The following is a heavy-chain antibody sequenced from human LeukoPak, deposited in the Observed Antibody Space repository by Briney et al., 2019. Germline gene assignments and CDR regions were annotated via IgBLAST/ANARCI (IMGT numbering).Heavy chain of an antibody. CDR3: ARARPTVTDDYDAFDI. Sequence: PSETLSLTCAVYGGSFSAYYWSWIRQPPGKGLEWIGDINHSGSTNNNPSLESRVTISVVTSKNQFSLKLSSVTAADTAVYYCARARPTVTDDYDAFDIWGQGTMVTVSS. J-gene: IGHJ3*02. V-gene: IGHV4-34*01. D-gene: IGHD4-17*01. CDR2: INHSGST. CDR1: GGSFSAYY.